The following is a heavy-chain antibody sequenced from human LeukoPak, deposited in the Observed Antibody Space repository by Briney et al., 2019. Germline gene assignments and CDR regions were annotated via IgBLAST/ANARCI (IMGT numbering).Heavy chain of an antibody. J-gene: IGHJ4*02. CDR3: ARESSTSCYDY. CDR1: GGSISSGGYY. V-gene: IGHV4-61*08. CDR2: IYYSGST. Sequence: PSETLSLTCAVSGGSISSGGYYWSWIRQPPGKGLEWIGYIYYSGSTNYNPSLKSRVTISVDTSKNQFSLKLSSVTAADTAVYYCARESSTSCYDYWGQGTLVTVSS. D-gene: IGHD2-2*01.